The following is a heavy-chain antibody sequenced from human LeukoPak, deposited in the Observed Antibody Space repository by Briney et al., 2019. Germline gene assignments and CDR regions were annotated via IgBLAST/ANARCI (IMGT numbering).Heavy chain of an antibody. CDR2: IYYSGST. CDR3: ARGAYWVAATPYNWCDP. D-gene: IGHD2-15*01. CDR1: GGSISSYY. J-gene: IGHJ5*02. V-gene: IGHV4-59*01. Sequence: KTSETLSLTCTVSGGSISSYYWSWIRQPPGKGLEWIGYIYYSGSTNYNPSLKSRVTISVDTSKNQFSLKLSSVTAADTAVYYCARGAYWVAATPYNWCDPGGQGTLVTVSS.